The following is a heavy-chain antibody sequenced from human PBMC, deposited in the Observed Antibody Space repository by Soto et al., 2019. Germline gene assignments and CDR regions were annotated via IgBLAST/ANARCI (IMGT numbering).Heavy chain of an antibody. D-gene: IGHD6-13*01. CDR1: GFTFSSYS. CDR2: ISSSSSYI. Sequence: GSLRLSCAASGFTFSSYSMNWVRQAPGKGLEWVSSISSSSSYIYYADSVKGRFTISRDNAKNSLYLQMNSLGAEDTAVYYCARDLTYSSPTWVDPWGQGTLVTVSS. CDR3: ARDLTYSSPTWVDP. V-gene: IGHV3-21*01. J-gene: IGHJ5*02.